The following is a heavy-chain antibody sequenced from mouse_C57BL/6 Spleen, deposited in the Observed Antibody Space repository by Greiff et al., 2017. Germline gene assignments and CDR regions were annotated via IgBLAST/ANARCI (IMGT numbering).Heavy chain of an antibody. D-gene: IGHD1-1*01. V-gene: IGHV3-6*01. CDR3: ARDGDYYGRGDYAMDD. CDR1: GYSITSGYY. CDR2: ISYDGSN. Sequence: VQLKESGPGLVKPSQSLSLTCSVTGYSITSGYYWNWIRQFPGNKLEWMGYISYDGSNNYNPSLKNRISITRDTSKNQFFLKLNSVTTEDTATYYCARDGDYYGRGDYAMDDWGQGTSVTVSS. J-gene: IGHJ4*01.